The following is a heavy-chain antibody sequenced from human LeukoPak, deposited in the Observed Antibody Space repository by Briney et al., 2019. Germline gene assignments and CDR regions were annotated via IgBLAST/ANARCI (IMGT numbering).Heavy chain of an antibody. CDR2: IYYSGST. CDR3: ARSRTYYYDSSGYCFDY. Sequence: SETLSLTCIVSGGSISSYYWSWIRQPPGKGLEWIGYIYYSGSTNYNPSLKSRVTISVDTSKNQFSLKLSSVTAADTAVYYCARSRTYYYDSSGYCFDYWGQGTLVTVSS. J-gene: IGHJ4*02. D-gene: IGHD3-22*01. CDR1: GGSISSYY. V-gene: IGHV4-59*01.